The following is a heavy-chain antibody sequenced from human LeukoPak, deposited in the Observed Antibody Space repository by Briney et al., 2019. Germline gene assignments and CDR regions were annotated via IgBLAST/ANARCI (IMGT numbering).Heavy chain of an antibody. CDR2: ISSSGSTI. V-gene: IGHV3-48*03. CDR3: ARLYSSSSGLRASDY. CDR1: GFTFSSYE. J-gene: IGHJ4*02. D-gene: IGHD6-6*01. Sequence: GGSLRLSCAASGFTFSSYEVNWVRQAPGKGLEWVSYISSSGSTIYYADSVKGRFTISRDNAKNSLYLQMNSLRAEDTAVYYCARLYSSSSGLRASDYWGQGTLVTVSS.